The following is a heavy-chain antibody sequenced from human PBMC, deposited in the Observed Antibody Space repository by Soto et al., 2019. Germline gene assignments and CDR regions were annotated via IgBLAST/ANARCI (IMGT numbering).Heavy chain of an antibody. Sequence: PGGSLRLSCAASGFTFSSYAMHWVRQAPGKALEWVAVISYDGSNKYYADSVKGRFTISRDNSKNTLYLQMNSLRAEDTAVYYCARDSSSSGPYFDSWGQETVVTVSS. CDR1: GFTFSSYA. V-gene: IGHV3-30-3*01. J-gene: IGHJ4*02. CDR3: ARDSSSSGPYFDS. CDR2: ISYDGSNK. D-gene: IGHD3-22*01.